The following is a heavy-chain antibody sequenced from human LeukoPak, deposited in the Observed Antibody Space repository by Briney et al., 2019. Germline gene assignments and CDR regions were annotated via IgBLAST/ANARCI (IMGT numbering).Heavy chain of an antibody. CDR2: ISGSGGST. CDR1: GFTFSSYA. D-gene: IGHD4-17*01. V-gene: IGHV3-23*01. J-gene: IGHJ3*02. CDR3: AKDVDDYGVPGAFDI. Sequence: GGSLRLSCAASGFTFSSYAMSWVRQAPGKALEWVSAISGSGGSTYYADSVKGRFTISRDNSKITLYLPMNSLRAEDTAVYYCAKDVDDYGVPGAFDIWGQGTMVTVSS.